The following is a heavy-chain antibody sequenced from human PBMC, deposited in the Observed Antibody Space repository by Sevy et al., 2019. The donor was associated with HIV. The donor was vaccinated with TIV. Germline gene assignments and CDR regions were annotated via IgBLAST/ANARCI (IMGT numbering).Heavy chain of an antibody. CDR1: GFTFSSYD. J-gene: IGHJ6*02. Sequence: GGSLRLSCVAAGFTFSSYDMHWVRQVTGKGLEWISGVGPAGDQFYPGSVKGRFTISRENAKNSFYLQMNNLRAEDTAVYYCGRSGGYSDYGMDVWGQGTTVTVSS. V-gene: IGHV3-13*05. D-gene: IGHD5-12*01. CDR2: VGPAGDQ. CDR3: GRSGGYSDYGMDV.